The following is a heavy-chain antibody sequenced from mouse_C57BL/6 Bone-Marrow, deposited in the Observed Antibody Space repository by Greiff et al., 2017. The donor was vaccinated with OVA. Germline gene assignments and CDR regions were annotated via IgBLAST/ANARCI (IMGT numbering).Heavy chain of an antibody. J-gene: IGHJ3*01. Sequence: QVQLQQSGAELARPGASVKLSCKASGYTFTSYGISWVKQRTGQGLEWIGEIYPRSGNTYYNEKFKSKATLTVDKSSSTAYMQLSSLTSEDSAVYYCAVYGSSYPWFAYWGQGTLVTVSA. CDR3: AVYGSSYPWFAY. V-gene: IGHV1-81*01. D-gene: IGHD1-1*01. CDR2: IYPRSGNT. CDR1: GYTFTSYG.